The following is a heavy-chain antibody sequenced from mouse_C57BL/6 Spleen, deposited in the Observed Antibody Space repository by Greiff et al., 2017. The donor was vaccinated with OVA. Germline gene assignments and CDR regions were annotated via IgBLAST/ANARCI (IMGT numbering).Heavy chain of an antibody. CDR2: RDADGGET. CDR1: GFNIQDYY. Sequence: EVKLMESGAELVKPGASVKLSCTASGFNIQDYYMHWVKQRTEQGLEWVGRRDADGGETKYAPKFQGKATITADTSSNTAYLQLSSLTSEDTAVYYCALYDFGAMDYWGQGTSVTVSS. V-gene: IGHV14-2*01. D-gene: IGHD2-4*01. J-gene: IGHJ4*01. CDR3: ALYDFGAMDY.